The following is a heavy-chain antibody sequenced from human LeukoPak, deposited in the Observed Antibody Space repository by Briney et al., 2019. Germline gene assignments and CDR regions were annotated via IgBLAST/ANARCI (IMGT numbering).Heavy chain of an antibody. J-gene: IGHJ6*02. Sequence: GGSLRLSCAASGFTFSSYGMHWVRQAPGKGLEWVAVISYDGSNKYYADSVKGRFTISRDNSKNTLYLQMNSLRAEDTAVYYCAKDVRIAVAGPHHYYYYYYGMDVWGQGTTVTVSS. D-gene: IGHD6-19*01. CDR1: GFTFSSYG. CDR3: AKDVRIAVAGPHHYYYYYYGMDV. CDR2: ISYDGSNK. V-gene: IGHV3-30*18.